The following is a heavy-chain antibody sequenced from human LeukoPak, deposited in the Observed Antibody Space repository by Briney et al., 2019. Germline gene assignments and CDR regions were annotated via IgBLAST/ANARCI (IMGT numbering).Heavy chain of an antibody. CDR2: FYSSVST. Sequence: SETLSLTCTVSGGSISSYYWSWIRQPAGKGLEWIGRFYSSVSTNYNPSLKSRITMSVDTSKNQFSLKLSSVTAADTAVYYCAREGWYQGTFDIWGQGTMVTVSS. V-gene: IGHV4-4*07. D-gene: IGHD6-19*01. CDR1: GGSISSYY. CDR3: AREGWYQGTFDI. J-gene: IGHJ3*02.